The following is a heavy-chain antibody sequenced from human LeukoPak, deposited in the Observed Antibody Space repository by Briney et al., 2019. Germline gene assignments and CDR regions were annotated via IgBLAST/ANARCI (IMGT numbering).Heavy chain of an antibody. Sequence: ASVKVSCKASGYTFINYYIHWARRAPGQGLEWMGIINPGGGSTNYAQMFQGRVTMTRDTSTTTVYMELNSLRSEDTAVYYCARGMRNFLHWGQGTLVTVSS. CDR3: ARGMRNFLH. V-gene: IGHV1-46*01. CDR1: GYTFINYY. CDR2: INPGGGST. J-gene: IGHJ1*01.